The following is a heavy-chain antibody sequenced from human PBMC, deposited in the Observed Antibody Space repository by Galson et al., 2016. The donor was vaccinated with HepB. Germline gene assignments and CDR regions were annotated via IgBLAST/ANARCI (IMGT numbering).Heavy chain of an antibody. CDR2: ITPYNGNT. J-gene: IGHJ4*02. Sequence: SVKVSCKASDYTFTSYDISWVRQAPGQGLEWMGWITPYNGNTNYAQKLQGRVTMTTDTSTSTAYMELRSLRFDDTAVYYCAKLGELSLGLWGQGTLVTVSS. V-gene: IGHV1-18*04. D-gene: IGHD3-16*02. CDR3: AKLGELSLGL. CDR1: DYTFTSYD.